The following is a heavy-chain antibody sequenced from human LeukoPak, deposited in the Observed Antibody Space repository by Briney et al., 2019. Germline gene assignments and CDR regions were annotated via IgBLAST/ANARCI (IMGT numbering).Heavy chain of an antibody. D-gene: IGHD2-21*02. CDR3: ARLLAYCGGDCPTHAFDI. Sequence: SETLSLTCTVSGGSISSYYWSWIRQPPGKGLEWIGYIYYSGSTNYNPSLKSRVTISVDTSKNQFSLKLSSVTAADTAVYYCARLLAYCGGDCPTHAFDIWGQGTMVTVSP. CDR2: IYYSGST. J-gene: IGHJ3*02. CDR1: GGSISSYY. V-gene: IGHV4-59*08.